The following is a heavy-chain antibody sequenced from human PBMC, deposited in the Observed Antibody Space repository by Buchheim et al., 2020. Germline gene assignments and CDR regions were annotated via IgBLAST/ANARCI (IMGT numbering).Heavy chain of an antibody. V-gene: IGHV4-59*08. D-gene: IGHD6-13*01. CDR2: IYYSGST. J-gene: IGHJ6*02. CDR3: RGIAAANYYYYYGMDV. Sequence: QVQLQESGPGLVKPSETLSLTCTVSGGSISSYYWSWIRQPPGKGLEWIGYIYYSGSTNYNPPLKSRVTISVDTSKNQFSLKLSSVTAADTAVYYCRGIAAANYYYYYGMDVWGQGTT. CDR1: GGSISSYY.